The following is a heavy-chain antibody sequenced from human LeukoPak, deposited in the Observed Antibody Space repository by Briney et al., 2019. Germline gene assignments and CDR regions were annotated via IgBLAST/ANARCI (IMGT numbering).Heavy chain of an antibody. CDR3: ARDLGYDSSGYYPDY. Sequence: GASAKVSCKASGYTFTSYGISWVRQAPGQGLEWMGWISAYNGNTNYAQKLQGRVTMTTDTSTSTAYMELRSLRSDDTAVYYCARDLGYDSSGYYPDYWGQGTLVTVSS. CDR1: GYTFTSYG. CDR2: ISAYNGNT. D-gene: IGHD3-22*01. V-gene: IGHV1-18*01. J-gene: IGHJ4*02.